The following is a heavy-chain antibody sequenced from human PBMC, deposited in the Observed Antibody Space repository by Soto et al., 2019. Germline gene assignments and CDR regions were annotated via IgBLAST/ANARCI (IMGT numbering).Heavy chain of an antibody. V-gene: IGHV4-30-4*01. Sequence: QVQLQESGPGLVKPSQTLSLTCNVSGGPINSPDYYWTWLRQSPGKGLEWIGYLYFNGGTQYNPSLRTPISMSLDTSKKHGSLKMRSVTGADTAVYYCARGISKYSSWYEPHTWFDAWGQGALVTFSS. CDR1: GGPINSPDYY. CDR3: ARGISKYSSWYEPHTWFDA. D-gene: IGHD6-13*01. J-gene: IGHJ5*02. CDR2: LYFNGGT.